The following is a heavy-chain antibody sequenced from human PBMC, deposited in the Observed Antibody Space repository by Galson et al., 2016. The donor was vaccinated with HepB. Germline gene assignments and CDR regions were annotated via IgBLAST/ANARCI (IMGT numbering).Heavy chain of an antibody. CDR3: TKAANAMAPPYYMDV. CDR2: IWYDGSNK. Sequence: SLRLSCAASGFIFSSYGMHWVRQAPGKGLEWVAVIWYDGSNKYYADSVKGRFTISRDNSKNTLYLQMNSLTTEDTALYYCTKAANAMAPPYYMDVWGKGTTVTVSS. J-gene: IGHJ6*03. D-gene: IGHD2-8*01. V-gene: IGHV3-33*06. CDR1: GFIFSSYG.